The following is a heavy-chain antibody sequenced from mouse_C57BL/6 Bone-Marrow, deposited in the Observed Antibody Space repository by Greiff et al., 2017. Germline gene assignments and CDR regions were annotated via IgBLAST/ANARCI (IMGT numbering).Heavy chain of an antibody. CDR2: ISSGGSYT. J-gene: IGHJ2*01. CDR3: ARHRLGLGY. CDR1: GFTFSSYG. Sequence: EVHLVESGGDLVKPGGSLKLSCAASGFTFSSYGMSWVRQTPDQRLEWVATISSGGSYTSYPDSVKGRFTISRDNAKNPLYLQMSSRKSEDTAMYYYARHRLGLGYWGQGTTLTVSS. V-gene: IGHV5-6*01. D-gene: IGHD4-1*01.